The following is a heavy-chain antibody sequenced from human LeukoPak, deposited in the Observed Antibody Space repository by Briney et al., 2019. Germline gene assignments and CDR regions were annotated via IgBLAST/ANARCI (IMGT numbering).Heavy chain of an antibody. Sequence: PGGSLRLFCTVCGLLLSNYGIKGVREAPGKGGEWLSYITGSGDRTHYAHCVKGRFNINRDNAKNSLFLQMDSLRAEDTAVYYCARENVVGTGAFDYWGQGTLVTVFS. D-gene: IGHD2-21*01. CDR2: ITGSGDRT. V-gene: IGHV3-48*01. J-gene: IGHJ4*02. CDR1: GLLLSNYG. CDR3: ARENVVGTGAFDY.